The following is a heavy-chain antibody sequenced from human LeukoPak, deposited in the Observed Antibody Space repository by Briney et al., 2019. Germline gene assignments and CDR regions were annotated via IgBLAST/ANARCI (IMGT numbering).Heavy chain of an antibody. J-gene: IGHJ4*02. D-gene: IGHD3-22*01. CDR2: VTHKWTP. CDR3: ARDFDTSGDYFHY. CDR1: GFTFRSYA. V-gene: IGHV4-34*01. Sequence: LSCAASGFTFRSYAMSWIRQPPGKGLEWIGEVTHKWTPLYRPSLKSRLTISLDTSKNRFSLKLTSVTAADTAVYYCARDFDTSGDYFHYWGQGTLV.